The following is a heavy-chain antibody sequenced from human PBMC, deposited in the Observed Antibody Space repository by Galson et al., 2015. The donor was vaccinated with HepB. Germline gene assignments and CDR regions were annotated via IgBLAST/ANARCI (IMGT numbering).Heavy chain of an antibody. J-gene: IGHJ4*02. Sequence: SLRLSCAASGFTFSYTAMHWVRQAPGKGLEWVALIRYDGSNQYYGDSVKGRFTISRDNSKNTVYLQMNSLRAEDTALYYCAKDDILTGYLQVFDYWGQGTLVTVSP. CDR3: AKDDILTGYLQVFDY. CDR1: GFTFSYTA. CDR2: IRYDGSNQ. D-gene: IGHD3-9*01. V-gene: IGHV3-30*02.